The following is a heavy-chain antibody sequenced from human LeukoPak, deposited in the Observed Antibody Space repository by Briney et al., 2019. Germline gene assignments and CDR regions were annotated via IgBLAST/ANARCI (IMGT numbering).Heavy chain of an antibody. CDR3: ARHGPGGSGWRDAFDI. Sequence: GESLKISCKGSGYSFTSYWIGWVRQMPGKGLEWMGIIYPGDSDTRYSPSFQGQVTISADKSISTAYLQWSSLKASDTAMYYCARHGPGGSGWRDAFDIWGQGTMVTVSS. V-gene: IGHV5-51*01. J-gene: IGHJ3*02. CDR1: GYSFTSYW. D-gene: IGHD6-19*01. CDR2: IYPGDSDT.